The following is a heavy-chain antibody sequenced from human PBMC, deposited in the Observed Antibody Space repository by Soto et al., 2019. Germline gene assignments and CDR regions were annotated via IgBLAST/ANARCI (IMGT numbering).Heavy chain of an antibody. J-gene: IGHJ4*02. V-gene: IGHV3-30*18. CDR1: GFTFSSYG. CDR2: VSNDGTHK. Sequence: QVQLVESGGGVVQPGWSLRLSCAASGFTFSSYGMHWVRRAAGKGLEWGTFVSNDGTHKYYADSVKGRFTISRDNSKNTVYLQLSSLRAEDTAVYYCAKVKDSSGSYYQPFAYWGQGTLVTVSS. CDR3: AKVKDSSGSYYQPFAY. D-gene: IGHD1-26*01.